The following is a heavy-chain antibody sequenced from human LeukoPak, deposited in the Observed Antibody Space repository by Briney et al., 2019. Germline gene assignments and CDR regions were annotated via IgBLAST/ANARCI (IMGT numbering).Heavy chain of an antibody. CDR3: ARGLNHYYDSSGYPDAFDI. D-gene: IGHD3-22*01. J-gene: IGHJ3*02. CDR2: ISAYNGNT. Sequence: ASVKVSCKASGYTFTSHGISWVRQAPGQGLEWMGWISAYNGNTNYAQKLQGRVTMTTDTSTSTAYMELRSLRSDDTAVYYCARGLNHYYDSSGYPDAFDIWGQGTMVTVSS. CDR1: GYTFTSHG. V-gene: IGHV1-18*01.